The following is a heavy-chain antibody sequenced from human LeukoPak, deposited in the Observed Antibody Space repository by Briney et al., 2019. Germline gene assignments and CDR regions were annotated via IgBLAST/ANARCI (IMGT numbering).Heavy chain of an antibody. CDR1: GFTFSDYY. V-gene: IGHV3-11*01. D-gene: IGHD3-9*01. J-gene: IGHJ4*02. CDR2: ISSSGSTI. Sequence: PGGSLRLSCAASGFTFSDYYMSWIRQAPGKGLEWVSYISSSGSTIYYADSVKGRFTISRDNAKNPLYLQMNSLRAEDTAVYYCARDSPDYDILTGYYRHFDYWGQGTLVTVSS. CDR3: ARDSPDYDILTGYYRHFDY.